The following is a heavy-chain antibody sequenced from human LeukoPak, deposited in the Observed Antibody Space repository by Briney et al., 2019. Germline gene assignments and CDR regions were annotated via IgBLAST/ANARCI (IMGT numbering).Heavy chain of an antibody. D-gene: IGHD2/OR15-2a*01. J-gene: IGHJ4*02. CDR1: GFTFSNSW. Sequence: GGSLRLSCAASGFTFSNSWMLWVRQAPGRGLEWVGRIKRDIDGGTTDYAAAVKGRFTITRDDSENTLYLQMNSMKTEDTAVYYCTTDLPRSTSCSYDYWGQGTQVTVSS. CDR2: IKRDIDGGTT. V-gene: IGHV3-15*01. CDR3: TTDLPRSTSCSYDY.